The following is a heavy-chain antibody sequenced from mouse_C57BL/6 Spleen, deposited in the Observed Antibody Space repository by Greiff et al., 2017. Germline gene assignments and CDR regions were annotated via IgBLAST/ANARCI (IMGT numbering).Heavy chain of an antibody. Sequence: EVKLQESGPGLVKPSQSLSLTCSVTGYSITSGYYWNWIRQFPGNKLEWMGYISYDGSNNYNPSLKNRISITRDTSKNQFFLKLNSVTTEDTATYYCAREGVTSYYAMDYWGQGTSVTVSS. J-gene: IGHJ4*01. CDR1: GYSITSGYY. D-gene: IGHD2-1*01. CDR3: AREGVTSYYAMDY. V-gene: IGHV3-6*01. CDR2: ISYDGSN.